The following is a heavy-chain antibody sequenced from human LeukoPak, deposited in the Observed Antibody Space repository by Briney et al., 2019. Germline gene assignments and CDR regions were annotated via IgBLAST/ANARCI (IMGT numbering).Heavy chain of an antibody. CDR3: ARDASDIVVVPAAVGPFDL. Sequence: GGSLRLSCAASAFTSSSYAMYWVRRTPGRGLEYVSVISGNGVSTHYATSVKGRFTISRDNSKNTLYLQMGSLRAEYMAVYYCARDASDIVVVPAAVGPFDLWGEGTLVTVSS. V-gene: IGHV3-64*01. J-gene: IGHJ4*02. CDR1: AFTSSSYA. CDR2: ISGNGVST. D-gene: IGHD2-2*01.